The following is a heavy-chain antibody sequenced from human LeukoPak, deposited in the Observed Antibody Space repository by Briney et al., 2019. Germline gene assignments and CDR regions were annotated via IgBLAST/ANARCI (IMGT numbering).Heavy chain of an antibody. CDR2: LHHSGNS. CDR1: GYSISSDYY. V-gene: IGHV4-38-2*02. CDR3: ARDGGLQLRAPQGFDK. J-gene: IGHJ4*02. D-gene: IGHD2-21*01. Sequence: PSETLSLTCSVSGYSISSDYYWGWIRPPPGKGLEWIVSLHHSGNSYYNASLESRVTISLDMSKNQFSLKLSSATATDTAVYYCARDGGLQLRAPQGFDKWGQGTLVTVSS.